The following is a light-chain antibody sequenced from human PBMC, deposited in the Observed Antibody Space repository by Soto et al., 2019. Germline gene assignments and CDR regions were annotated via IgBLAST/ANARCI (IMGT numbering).Light chain of an antibody. V-gene: IGKV1-13*02. CDR2: DAS. CDR3: QNYNGAPFT. Sequence: AIQLTQSPSSLSASVGDRVTITCRASQGISSALAWYQQRPGKAPKLLIYDASSLESGVPSRFSGSGSGTDFTLTISSLQPEDFATYYCQNYNGAPFTFGPGTKVDIK. J-gene: IGKJ3*01. CDR1: QGISSA.